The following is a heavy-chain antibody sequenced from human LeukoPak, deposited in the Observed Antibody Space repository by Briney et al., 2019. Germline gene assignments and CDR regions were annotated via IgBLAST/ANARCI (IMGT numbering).Heavy chain of an antibody. CDR1: GGSISSYY. V-gene: IGHV4-4*07. Sequence: KASETLSLTCTVSGGSISSYYWSWIRQPAGKGLEWIGRIYTSGSTNYNPSLKSRVTMSVDTSKNQFSLKLSSVTAADTAVYYCARDQGRSGGSCYFADYWGQGTLVTVSS. D-gene: IGHD2-15*01. CDR2: IYTSGST. CDR3: ARDQGRSGGSCYFADY. J-gene: IGHJ4*02.